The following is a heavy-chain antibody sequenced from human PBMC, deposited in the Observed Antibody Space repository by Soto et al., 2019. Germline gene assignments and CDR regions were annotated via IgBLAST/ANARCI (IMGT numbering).Heavy chain of an antibody. V-gene: IGHV4-39*01. CDR1: GGSISSSSYY. CDR3: ARQDYTFDY. Sequence: TSETLSLTCTVSGGSISSSSYYWGWIRQPPGKGLEWIGSIYYSGSTYYNPSLKSRVTISVDTSKNQFSLKLSSVTAADTAVYYCARQDYTFDYWGQGTLVTVSS. J-gene: IGHJ4*02. D-gene: IGHD4-4*01. CDR2: IYYSGST.